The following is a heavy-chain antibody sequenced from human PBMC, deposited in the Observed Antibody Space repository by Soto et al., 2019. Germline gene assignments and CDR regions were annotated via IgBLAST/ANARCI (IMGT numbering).Heavy chain of an antibody. CDR2: INTDGGSS. CDR1: GFTFSGHW. Sequence: PGGSLRLSCAASGFTFSGHWMHWVRQVPGKGLEWVSPINTDGGSSAYADSVKGRFSISRDNAKNTLYLQMNGLRAEDTAVYYCAREAGYCSRTSCYRRAFDTWGQGTTVTVSS. CDR3: AREAGYCSRTSCYRRAFDT. V-gene: IGHV3-74*03. D-gene: IGHD2-2*01. J-gene: IGHJ3*02.